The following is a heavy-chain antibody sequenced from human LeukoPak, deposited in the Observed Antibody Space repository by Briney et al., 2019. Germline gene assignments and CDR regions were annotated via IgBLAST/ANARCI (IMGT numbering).Heavy chain of an antibody. CDR2: VIGRGDAT. Sequence: GRCPRPSCAAAAFTFTSYAMGWVRQAAGKGREWVASVIGRGDATYHADSVKGRFTISRHNSKKTLDLHMDSLRAEHTAVYYCAKERLGGNYGDYAVDYWGQGTMVTVSS. D-gene: IGHD4-17*01. V-gene: IGHV3-23*01. CDR1: AFTFTSYA. CDR3: AKERLGGNYGDYAVDY. J-gene: IGHJ4*02.